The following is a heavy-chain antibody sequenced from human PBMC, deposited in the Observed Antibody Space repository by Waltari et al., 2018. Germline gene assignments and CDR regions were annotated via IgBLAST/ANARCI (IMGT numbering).Heavy chain of an antibody. D-gene: IGHD5-12*01. V-gene: IGHV1-2*02. CDR3: AGGAYSGYDVYFQH. Sequence: QVQLVQSGAEVKKPGASMKVSCKASGDTFNGQYMQWVRKAPGQGLEWMGWINPNSGGTNYAQKFQGRVTMTRDTSISTAYMELSRLRSDDTAVYYCAGGAYSGYDVYFQHWGQGTLVTVSS. J-gene: IGHJ1*01. CDR1: GDTFNGQY. CDR2: INPNSGGT.